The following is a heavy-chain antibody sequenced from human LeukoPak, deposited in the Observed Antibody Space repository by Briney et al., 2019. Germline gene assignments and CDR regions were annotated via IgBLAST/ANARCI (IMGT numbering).Heavy chain of an antibody. CDR2: INPNSGGT. J-gene: IGHJ3*02. D-gene: IGHD2-15*01. V-gene: IGHV1-2*06. CDR1: GYTFTGYY. Sequence: ASVKVSCKASGYTFTGYYMHWVRQAPGQGLEWMGRINPNSGGTNYAQKFQGRVTMTRDTSISTAYMELSRLRSDDTAAYYCARESPRGDIVVVVAATPTDAFDIWGQGTMVTVSS. CDR3: ARESPRGDIVVVVAATPTDAFDI.